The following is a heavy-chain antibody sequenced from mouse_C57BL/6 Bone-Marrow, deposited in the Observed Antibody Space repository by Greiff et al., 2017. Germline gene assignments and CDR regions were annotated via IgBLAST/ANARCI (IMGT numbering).Heavy chain of an antibody. J-gene: IGHJ3*01. D-gene: IGHD3-3*01. Sequence: EVQLQQSGGGLVQPGGSMKLSCAASGFTFSDAWMDWVRQSPEKGLEWVALIRNKANNHATYYAESVKGRFSISRDDSKSIVYLQKNSLRPEDTGVYYCTGCERVRVAYWGQETLLTASA. CDR2: IRNKANNHAT. CDR3: TGCERVRVAY. CDR1: GFTFSDAW. V-gene: IGHV6-6*01.